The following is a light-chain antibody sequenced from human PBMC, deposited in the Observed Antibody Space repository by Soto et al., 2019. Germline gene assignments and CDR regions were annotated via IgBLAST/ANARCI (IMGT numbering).Light chain of an antibody. J-gene: IGLJ3*02. V-gene: IGLV7-43*01. Sequence: QAVVTQEPSLTVSPGGTVTLTCASSTGAVTSGYYPNWFQQKPGQAPRALIYSRSNKHSWTPARFSGSLLGGKAALTLSGVQPEDAAEYYCLLYYGGAQLWVFGGGTKLTVL. CDR1: TGAVTSGYY. CDR2: SRS. CDR3: LLYYGGAQLWV.